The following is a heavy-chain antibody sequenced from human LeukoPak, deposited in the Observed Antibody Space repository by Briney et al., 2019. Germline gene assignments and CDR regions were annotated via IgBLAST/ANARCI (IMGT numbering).Heavy chain of an antibody. J-gene: IGHJ4*02. CDR1: GGSITSTNW. V-gene: IGHV4-4*02. CDR3: SRENGAFSPFGY. Sequence: SETLSLTCGVSGGSITSTNWWSWVRPPPGQGLEWIGEVSLSGLTNYNPSLSSRVIMALGTSKNHLSLHLTSVTAADTAVYYCSRENGAFSPFGYWGQGYLVTVLS. D-gene: IGHD2-8*01. CDR2: VSLSGLT.